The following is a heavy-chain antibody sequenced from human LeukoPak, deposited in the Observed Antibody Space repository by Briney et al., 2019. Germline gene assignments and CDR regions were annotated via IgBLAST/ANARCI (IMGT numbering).Heavy chain of an antibody. CDR2: MNPNSGNT. CDR3: ARGSGWKNYYYYYYMDV. CDR1: GYTFTSYD. J-gene: IGHJ6*03. Sequence: ASVKVSCKASGYTFTSYDINWVRQATGQGLEWMGWMNPNSGNTGYAQKFQGRVTMTRNTSISTAYMELSSLRSEGTAVYYCARGSGWKNYYYYYYMDVWGKGTTVTVSS. V-gene: IGHV1-8*01. D-gene: IGHD6-19*01.